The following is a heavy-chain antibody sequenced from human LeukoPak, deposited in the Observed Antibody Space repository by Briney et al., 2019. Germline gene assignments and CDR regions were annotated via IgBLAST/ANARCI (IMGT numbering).Heavy chain of an antibody. CDR3: AREYCSSTSCYFPAFDI. D-gene: IGHD2-2*01. CDR1: GGSFSGYY. V-gene: IGHV4-34*01. CDR2: INHSGST. J-gene: IGHJ3*02. Sequence: TSETLSLTCAVYGGSFSGYYWSWIRQPPGKGLEWIGEINHSGSTNYNPSPKSRVTISVDTSKNQFSLKLSSVTAADTAVYYCAREYCSSTSCYFPAFDIWGQGTMVTVSS.